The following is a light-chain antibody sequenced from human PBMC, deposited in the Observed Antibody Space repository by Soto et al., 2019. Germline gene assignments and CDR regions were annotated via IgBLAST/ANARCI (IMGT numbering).Light chain of an antibody. CDR3: QQYGTSPRT. J-gene: IGKJ1*01. CDR1: QSVSSSY. Sequence: EIVLTQSPGTLSLSPGERATLSCRASQSVSSSYLAWHQQKPGQAPRLLIYDASSRVTGIPDRFSGSGSGTDFTLTISRLEPEDFAVYYCQQYGTSPRTFGQGTKVEIK. V-gene: IGKV3-20*01. CDR2: DAS.